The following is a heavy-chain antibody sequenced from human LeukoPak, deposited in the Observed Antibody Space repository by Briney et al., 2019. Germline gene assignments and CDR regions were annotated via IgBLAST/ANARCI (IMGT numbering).Heavy chain of an antibody. J-gene: IGHJ3*02. V-gene: IGHV3-13*01. Sequence: GGSLRLCCAASGFTFSSYDMHWVRQATGKGLEWVSAIGTAGDTYYPGSVKGRFTISRENAKNSLYLQMNSLRAGDTAVYYCARASSGVDAFDIWGQGTMVTVSS. D-gene: IGHD2-15*01. CDR1: GFTFSSYD. CDR2: IGTAGDT. CDR3: ARASSGVDAFDI.